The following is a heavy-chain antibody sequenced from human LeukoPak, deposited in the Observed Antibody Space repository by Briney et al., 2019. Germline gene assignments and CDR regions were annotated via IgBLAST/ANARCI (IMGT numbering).Heavy chain of an antibody. V-gene: IGHV4-39*07. CDR2: IYYSGSP. Sequence: SETLSLTCTVSGVSISSSSYYWGWLRQPPGKGLEWIGSIYYSGSPYYNPSLKSRVTISVDTSKSRFSLKLCSVTAADTAVYYCARSLAYAYCGGDCQGAFDIWGQGTMVTVSS. D-gene: IGHD2-21*02. CDR3: ARSLAYAYCGGDCQGAFDI. CDR1: GVSISSSSYY. J-gene: IGHJ3*02.